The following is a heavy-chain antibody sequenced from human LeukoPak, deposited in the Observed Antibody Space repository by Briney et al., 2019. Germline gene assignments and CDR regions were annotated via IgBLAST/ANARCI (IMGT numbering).Heavy chain of an antibody. Sequence: PGRSLRLSCTASGFTFGDYAMSWVRQAPGKGLEWVGFIRSKAYGGTTEYAASVKGRFTISRDDSKSIAYLQMNSLKTEDTAVYHCTRTVGGYFAEVYFDYWGQGTLVTVSS. CDR1: GFTFGDYA. CDR3: TRTVGGYFAEVYFDY. V-gene: IGHV3-49*04. CDR2: IRSKAYGGTT. J-gene: IGHJ4*02. D-gene: IGHD3-22*01.